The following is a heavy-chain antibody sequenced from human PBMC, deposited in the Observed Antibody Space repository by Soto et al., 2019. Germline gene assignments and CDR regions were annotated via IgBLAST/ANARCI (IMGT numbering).Heavy chain of an antibody. CDR2: IWYDGSNK. CDR3: ARDSCSGGSCYHDY. J-gene: IGHJ4*02. CDR1: GFTFSSYG. D-gene: IGHD2-15*01. Sequence: ESGGGVVQPGGSLRLSCAASGFTFSSYGMHWVRQAPGKGLEWVAVIWYDGSNKYYADSVKGRFTISRDNSKNTLYLQMNSLRAEDTAVYYCARDSCSGGSCYHDYWGQGTLVTVSS. V-gene: IGHV3-33*01.